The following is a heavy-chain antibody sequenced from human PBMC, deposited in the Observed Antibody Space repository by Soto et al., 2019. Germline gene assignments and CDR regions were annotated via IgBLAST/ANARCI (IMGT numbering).Heavy chain of an antibody. CDR1: GFTFSSYG. V-gene: IGHV3-33*01. CDR3: AREPVQPDYYGSGSYDY. J-gene: IGHJ4*02. D-gene: IGHD3-10*01. Sequence: GGSLRLSCAASGFTFSSYGMHWVRQAPGKGLEWVAVIWYDGSNKYYADSVKGRFTISRDNSKNTLYLQMNSLRAEDTAVYYCAREPVQPDYYGSGSYDYWGQGTLVTVSS. CDR2: IWYDGSNK.